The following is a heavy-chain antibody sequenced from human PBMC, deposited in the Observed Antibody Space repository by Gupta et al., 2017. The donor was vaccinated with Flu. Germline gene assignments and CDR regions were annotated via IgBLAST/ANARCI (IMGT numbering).Heavy chain of an antibody. CDR3: ARVQKVRFLEWLPRKGQLGSGMDV. Sequence: QVQLVESGGGVVQSGRSLSLSCAASGFTFSSYCMHWVRQAPGKGLEWVAVIWYDGSNKYYEDYVNGRFTITRDNSKNTLYLQMNSLRAEETAVYYCARVQKVRFLEWLPRKGQLGSGMDVWGQGTTVTVSS. CDR2: IWYDGSNK. J-gene: IGHJ6*02. V-gene: IGHV3-33*01. CDR1: GFTFSSYC. D-gene: IGHD3-3*01.